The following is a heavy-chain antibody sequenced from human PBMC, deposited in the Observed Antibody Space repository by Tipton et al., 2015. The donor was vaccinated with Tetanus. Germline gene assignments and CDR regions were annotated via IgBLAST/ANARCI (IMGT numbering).Heavy chain of an antibody. CDR1: GFTFNTYN. D-gene: IGHD3-22*01. CDR3: ARDFSYYFDSKSGFDY. CDR2: ISTSSTTI. J-gene: IGHJ4*02. Sequence: SPRLSCAASGFTFNTYNMNWVRQAPGKGLEWVSYISTSSTTIFYADSVRGRFTISRDNAKNSLYLQMNSLRDEDTAVYYCARDFSYYFDSKSGFDYWGQGTLVTVSS. V-gene: IGHV3-48*02.